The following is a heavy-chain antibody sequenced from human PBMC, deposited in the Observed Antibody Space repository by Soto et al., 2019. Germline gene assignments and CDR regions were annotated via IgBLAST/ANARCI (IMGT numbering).Heavy chain of an antibody. CDR2: IIPIFGTA. J-gene: IGHJ4*02. CDR3: ARGRLITFGGVEANFDY. Sequence: QVQLVQSGAEVKKPGSSVKVSCKASGDTFSSYALSWVRQAPGQGLEWMGMIIPIFGTANYAQKFQGRVTSNADESTNTAYMELSSLRSEDTAVYYCARGRLITFGGVEANFDYWGQGTLVTVSS. D-gene: IGHD3-16*01. V-gene: IGHV1-69*15. CDR1: GDTFSSYA.